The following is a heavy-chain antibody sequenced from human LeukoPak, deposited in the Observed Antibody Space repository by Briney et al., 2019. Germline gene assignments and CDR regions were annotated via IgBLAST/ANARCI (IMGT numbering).Heavy chain of an antibody. D-gene: IGHD3-22*01. CDR1: GYTFTSYY. CDR3: ARRSDDYDSSAYYH. J-gene: IGHJ4*02. CDR2: VNPNSGNT. Sequence: ASVKVSRKASGYTFTSYYMHWVRQATGQGLEWMGWVNPNSGNTGYAQKFQGRVTMTMDPSISTAYMELSSLRSEDTAVYYCARRSDDYDSSAYYHWGQGTLVTVSS. V-gene: IGHV1-8*02.